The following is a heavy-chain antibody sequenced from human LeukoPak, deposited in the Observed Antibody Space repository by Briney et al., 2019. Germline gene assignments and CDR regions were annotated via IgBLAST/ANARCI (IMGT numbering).Heavy chain of an antibody. CDR1: GGSISSYY. D-gene: IGHD3-3*01. J-gene: IGHJ3*02. CDR2: IYYSGST. V-gene: IGHV4-59*08. CDR3: ARQGLTYYDFWSGHQAFDI. Sequence: KPSETLSLTCTVSGGSISSYYWSWIRQPPGKGLEWIGYIYYSGSTNYNPSLKSRVTISVDTSKNQFSLKLSSVTAADTAVYYCARQGLTYYDFWSGHQAFDIWGQGTMVTVSS.